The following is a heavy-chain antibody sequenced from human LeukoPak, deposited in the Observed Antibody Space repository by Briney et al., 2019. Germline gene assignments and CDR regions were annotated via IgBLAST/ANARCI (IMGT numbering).Heavy chain of an antibody. Sequence: PGGSLRLSCAVSGFTVDDYAMHWVRQVPGKCLEWVSGINWNSDSIGYAVYVKGRFTTSRDNAKNSLYLQMNSLRAEDTAFYYCAINGGGDSGYGNFDYWGQGTLVTVSS. D-gene: IGHD5-12*01. J-gene: IGHJ4*02. CDR3: AINGGGDSGYGNFDY. CDR1: GFTVDDYA. CDR2: INWNSDSI. V-gene: IGHV3-9*01.